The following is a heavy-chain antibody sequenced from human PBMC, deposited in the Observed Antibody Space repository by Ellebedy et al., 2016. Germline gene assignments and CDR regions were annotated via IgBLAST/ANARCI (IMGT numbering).Heavy chain of an antibody. J-gene: IGHJ6*03. CDR1: GGTFSSYA. V-gene: IGHV1-69*13. CDR3: ARDPGPYYYYYMDV. CDR2: IIPIFGTA. D-gene: IGHD3-10*01. Sequence: SVKVSCXASGGTFSSYAISWVRQAPGQGLEWMGGIIPIFGTANYAQKFQGRVTITADESTSTAYMELSSLRSEDTAVYYCARDPGPYYYYYMDVWGKGTTVTVSS.